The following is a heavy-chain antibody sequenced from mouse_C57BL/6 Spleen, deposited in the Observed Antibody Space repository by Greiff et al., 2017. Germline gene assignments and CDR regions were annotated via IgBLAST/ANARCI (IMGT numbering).Heavy chain of an antibody. D-gene: IGHD2-5*01. V-gene: IGHV14-4*01. CDR3: TTRYSNYVGYFDY. J-gene: IGHJ2*01. CDR1: GFNIKDDY. CDR2: IDPENGDT. Sequence: EVKLQQSGAELVRPGASVKLSCTASGFNIKDDYMHWVKQRPEQGLEWIGWIDPENGDTEYASKFQGKVTITADTSSNTAYLQLSSLTSEDTAVYYCTTRYSNYVGYFDYWGQGTTLTVSS.